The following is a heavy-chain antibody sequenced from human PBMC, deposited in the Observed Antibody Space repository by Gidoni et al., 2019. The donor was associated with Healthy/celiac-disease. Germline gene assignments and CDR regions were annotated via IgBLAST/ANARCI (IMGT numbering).Heavy chain of an antibody. CDR2: IRSKAYGGTT. J-gene: IGHJ5*02. CDR1: GSTFGDYA. CDR3: TRDTVTKPHNWFDP. D-gene: IGHD4-17*01. Sequence: EVQRVASGGGLVQPGRSLSLSCTASGSTFGDYAMSWFRQAPGKGLEWVGFIRSKAYGGTTEYAASVKGRFTISRDDSKSIAYLQMNSRKTEDTAVYYCTRDTVTKPHNWFDPWGQGTLVTVSS. V-gene: IGHV3-49*03.